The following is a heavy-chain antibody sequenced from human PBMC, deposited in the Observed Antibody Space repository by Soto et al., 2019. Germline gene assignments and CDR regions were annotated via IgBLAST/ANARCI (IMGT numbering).Heavy chain of an antibody. CDR3: AKDRYLWFGELSGWFDP. D-gene: IGHD3-10*01. J-gene: IGHJ5*02. CDR1: GFTFSSYG. Sequence: QVQLVESGGGVVQPGRSLRLSCVASGFTFSSYGMHWVRQAPGKGLEWVAVISYDGSNKYYADSVKGRFTISRDNSKNTLYLQMNSLRAEDTAVYYCAKDRYLWFGELSGWFDPWGQGTLVTVSS. V-gene: IGHV3-30*18. CDR2: ISYDGSNK.